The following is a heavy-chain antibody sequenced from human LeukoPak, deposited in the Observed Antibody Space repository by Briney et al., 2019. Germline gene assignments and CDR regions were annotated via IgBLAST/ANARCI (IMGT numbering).Heavy chain of an antibody. Sequence: PSDTLSHTRSVSGGSINTNNYYWGSIRQPPGKGLEWIRSIYYSGSTFYKPSLQSLVTLSVDTSKTLFSLKLTSVTAADAAVYYCGRSIASHGPTHNWFGPGGQGTVVTVSA. CDR3: GRSIASHGPTHNWFGP. CDR1: GGSINTNNYY. V-gene: IGHV4-39*01. CDR2: IYYSGST. J-gene: IGHJ5*02. D-gene: IGHD6-6*01.